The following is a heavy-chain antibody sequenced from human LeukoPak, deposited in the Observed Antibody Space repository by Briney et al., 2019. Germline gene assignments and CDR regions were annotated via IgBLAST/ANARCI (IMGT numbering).Heavy chain of an antibody. CDR2: ISGRGGST. V-gene: IGHV3-23*01. J-gene: IGHJ3*02. D-gene: IGHD1-26*01. CDR3: AKQKGGSHDDAFDI. Sequence: GGSLRLSCAASGFTFSSYAMSWVRQAPGKGLEWVSGISGRGGSTYYADSVKGRFTISRDNSKKTLFLQMNRLRAEDTALYYCAKQKGGSHDDAFDIWGQGTMVTVSS. CDR1: GFTFSSYA.